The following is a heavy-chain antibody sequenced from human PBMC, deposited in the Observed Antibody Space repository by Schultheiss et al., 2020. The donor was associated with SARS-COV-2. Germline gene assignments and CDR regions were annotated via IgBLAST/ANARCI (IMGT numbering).Heavy chain of an antibody. CDR3: ARVARIAVAGTLRY. V-gene: IGHV1-18*01. J-gene: IGHJ4*02. Sequence: ASVKVSCMASGYTFTNYGISWVRQAPGQGLEWVGWVSGYNGNTEYPQKFRGRVTMTTDTSTSTVYMELSSLRSEDTAVYYCARVARIAVAGTLRYWGQGTLVTVAS. CDR2: VSGYNGNT. CDR1: GYTFTNYG. D-gene: IGHD6-19*01.